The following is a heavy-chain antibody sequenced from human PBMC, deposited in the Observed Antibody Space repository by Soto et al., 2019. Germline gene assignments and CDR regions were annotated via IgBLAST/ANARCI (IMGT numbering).Heavy chain of an antibody. CDR3: AKDSVSVPGTPFDA. D-gene: IGHD6-19*01. CDR2: ISGTGSNT. V-gene: IGHV3-23*01. Sequence: EVQLLESGGGLVQPGGSVRLSCAASGFLFSSYAMSWVRQAPGKGLQWVSAISGTGSNTYYADSVRGRFTISRDNPKKTVYLQMISLRAEDTALYYCAKDSVSVPGTPFDAWGQGIMVTVSS. CDR1: GFLFSSYA. J-gene: IGHJ4*02.